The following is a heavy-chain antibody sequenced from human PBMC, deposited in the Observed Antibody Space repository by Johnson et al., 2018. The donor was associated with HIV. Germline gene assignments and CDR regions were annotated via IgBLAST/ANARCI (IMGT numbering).Heavy chain of an antibody. CDR2: IKSKSDGGTT. V-gene: IGHV3-15*01. CDR1: GFTFSIYW. D-gene: IGHD3-16*01. CDR3: STFFVWGTETGAFDI. J-gene: IGHJ3*02. Sequence: VQLVESGGGLVQSGGSLGLSCAATGFTFSIYWMSWVRQAPGKGLEWVGRIKSKSDGGTTDYTAPVKGRFTISRDDSKNTLFLQMNSLKTEDTGVYYCSTFFVWGTETGAFDIWGQGTMVTVSS.